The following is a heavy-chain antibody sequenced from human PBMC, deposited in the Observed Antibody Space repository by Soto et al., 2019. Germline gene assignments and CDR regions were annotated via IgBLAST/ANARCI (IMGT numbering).Heavy chain of an antibody. CDR2: IDPSDSYT. Sequence: GESLKISCKGSGYSFTSYWISWVRQLPGKGLEWMGRIDPSDSYTNYSPSFQGHVTISADKSISTAYLQWSSLKASDTAMYYCATLNCSGGSCYSDYYYYYGMDVWGQGTTVTVSS. D-gene: IGHD2-15*01. CDR3: ATLNCSGGSCYSDYYYYYGMDV. CDR1: GYSFTSYW. V-gene: IGHV5-10-1*01. J-gene: IGHJ6*02.